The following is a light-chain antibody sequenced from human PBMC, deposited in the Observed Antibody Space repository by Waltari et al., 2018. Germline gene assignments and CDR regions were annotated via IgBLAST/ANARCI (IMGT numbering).Light chain of an antibody. CDR3: QQYNEWPPIST. J-gene: IGKJ2*01. Sequence: EIVVTQSPATLSVSPGEGATLSCRASETIKTNLAWYQQKPGQAPRLLIYDAPTRATGIPARFSGSGSGTEFTLTISSLQSEDFAIYFCQQYNEWPPISTFGQGTNLEIK. CDR1: ETIKTN. CDR2: DAP. V-gene: IGKV3-15*01.